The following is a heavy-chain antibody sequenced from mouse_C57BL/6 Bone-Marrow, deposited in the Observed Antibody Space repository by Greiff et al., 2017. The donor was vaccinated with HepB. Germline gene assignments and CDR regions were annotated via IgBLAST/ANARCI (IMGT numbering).Heavy chain of an antibody. CDR3: TRGWFDY. J-gene: IGHJ2*01. Sequence: EVQLQQSGAELVRPGASVKLSCTASGFNIKDDYMHWVKQRPEQGLEWIGWIDPENGDTEYASKFQGKATITAYTSSNTAYLQLSSLTSEDTAVYYCTRGWFDYWGQGTTLTVSS. CDR1: GFNIKDDY. V-gene: IGHV14-4*01. CDR2: IDPENGDT. D-gene: IGHD3-3*01.